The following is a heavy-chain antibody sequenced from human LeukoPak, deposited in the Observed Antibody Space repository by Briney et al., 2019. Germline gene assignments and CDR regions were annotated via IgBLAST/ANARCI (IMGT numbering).Heavy chain of an antibody. D-gene: IGHD3-3*01. V-gene: IGHV3-7*01. CDR3: ARGDTIFGVVISTGFFY. CDR2: IKQDGSEK. Sequence: GGSLRLSFAASGFTFSSYWMSWVRQAPGKGLEWVANIKQDGSEKYCVDSVKGRFTISRDNAKNSLYLQMNSLRAEDTAVYYCARGDTIFGVVISTGFFYWGQGTLVTVSS. J-gene: IGHJ4*02. CDR1: GFTFSSYW.